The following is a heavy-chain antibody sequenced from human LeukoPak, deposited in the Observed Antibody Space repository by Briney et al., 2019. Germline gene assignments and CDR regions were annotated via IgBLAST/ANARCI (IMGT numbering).Heavy chain of an antibody. V-gene: IGHV3-21*01. J-gene: IGHJ4*02. CDR2: ISSSSSYI. D-gene: IGHD3-9*01. Sequence: GGSLRLSCAASGFTFSSYSMNWVRQAPGKGLEWVSSISSSSSYIYYADSVKGRFTISRDNAKNSLYLQMNSLRAEDTAVYYCARDYYDILTGSHPFDYWGQGTLVTVSS. CDR1: GFTFSSYS. CDR3: ARDYYDILTGSHPFDY.